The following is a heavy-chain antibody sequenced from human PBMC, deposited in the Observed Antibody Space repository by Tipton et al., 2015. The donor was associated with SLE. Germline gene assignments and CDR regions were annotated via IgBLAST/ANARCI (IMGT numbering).Heavy chain of an antibody. D-gene: IGHD4-17*01. Sequence: TLSLTCTVSGGSISSGSYYWSWIRQPAGKGLEWIGYIYTSGSTNYNPSLKSRVTISVDTSKNQFSLKLSSVTAADTAVYYCARDYGDYVGWFDPWGQGTLVTVSS. CDR1: GGSISSGSYY. J-gene: IGHJ5*02. V-gene: IGHV4-61*09. CDR3: ARDYGDYVGWFDP. CDR2: IYTSGST.